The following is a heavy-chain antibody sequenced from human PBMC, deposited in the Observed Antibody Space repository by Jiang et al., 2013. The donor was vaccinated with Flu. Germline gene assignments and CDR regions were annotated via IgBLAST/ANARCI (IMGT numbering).Heavy chain of an antibody. V-gene: IGHV1-46*01. D-gene: IGHD2-15*01. J-gene: IGHJ4*02. CDR1: GYTFTSYY. CDR2: INPSGGST. Sequence: GAEVKKPGASVKVSCKASGYTFTSYYMHWVRQAPGQGLEWMGIINPSGGSTSYAQKFQGRVTMTRDTSTSTVYMELSSLRSEDAAVYYCARWTPVVVVATREENYWGQGTLVTVSS. CDR3: ARWTPVVVVATREENY.